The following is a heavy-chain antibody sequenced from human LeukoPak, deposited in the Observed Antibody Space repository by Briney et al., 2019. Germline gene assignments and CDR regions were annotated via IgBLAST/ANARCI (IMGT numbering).Heavy chain of an antibody. CDR1: GGSISSGSYY. CDR2: IYTSGST. Sequence: PSETLSLTCTVSGGSISSGSYYWSWIRQPAGKGLEWIGRIYTSGSTNYNPSLKSRVTISVDTSKNQFSLKLSSVTAADTAVYYCARVGYDTLTGYHYFDYWGQGTLVTVSS. D-gene: IGHD3-9*01. V-gene: IGHV4-61*02. J-gene: IGHJ4*02. CDR3: ARVGYDTLTGYHYFDY.